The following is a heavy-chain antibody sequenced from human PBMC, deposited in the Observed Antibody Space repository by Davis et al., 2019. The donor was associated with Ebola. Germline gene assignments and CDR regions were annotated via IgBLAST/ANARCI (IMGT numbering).Heavy chain of an antibody. CDR2: ISYDGSNK. J-gene: IGHJ4*02. CDR1: GFTFSSYG. CDR3: ARAYCSSTSCYLYFDY. V-gene: IGHV3-30*03. D-gene: IGHD2-2*01. Sequence: GESLKISCAASGFTFSSYGMHWVRQAPGKGLEWVAVISYDGSNKYYADSVKGRFTISRDNSKNTLYLQMNSLRAEDTAVYYCARAYCSSTSCYLYFDYWGQGALVTVSS.